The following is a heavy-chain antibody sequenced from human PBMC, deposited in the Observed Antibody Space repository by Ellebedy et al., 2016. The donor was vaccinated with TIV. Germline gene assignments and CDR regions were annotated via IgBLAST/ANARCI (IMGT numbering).Heavy chain of an antibody. J-gene: IGHJ4*02. CDR2: ISTTGNT. CDR3: ATQMWDSNY. Sequence: GESLKISCAASGFTFTIYAMTWVRQAPGKGLEWVSAISTTGNTHYAESVRGRFTISRDNSKNTLYMQMNSLRVEDTATYYCATQMWDSNYWGQGTVVTVS. V-gene: IGHV3-23*01. D-gene: IGHD1-26*01. CDR1: GFTFTIYA.